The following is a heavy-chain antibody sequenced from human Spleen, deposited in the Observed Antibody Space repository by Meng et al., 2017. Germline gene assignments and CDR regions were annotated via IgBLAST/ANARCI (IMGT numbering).Heavy chain of an antibody. D-gene: IGHD3-22*01. CDR2: ISGSGGNT. J-gene: IGHJ3*02. CDR1: GFTFSNYP. V-gene: IGHV3-23*01. Sequence: GESLKISCAASGFTFSNYPMSWVRQVPGKGLEWVSDISGSGGNTDYADSVKGRFIISRDNSKNTLDLQMNSLRAEDTAVYYCAKTLLRSYYYDSSGSPDAFDIWGQGTMVTVSS. CDR3: AKTLLRSYYYDSSGSPDAFDI.